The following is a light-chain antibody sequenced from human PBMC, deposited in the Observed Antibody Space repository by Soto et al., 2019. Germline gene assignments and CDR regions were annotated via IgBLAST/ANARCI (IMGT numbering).Light chain of an antibody. CDR3: SSYTTPSTLI. CDR1: SSDVRDYNY. CDR2: EVR. V-gene: IGLV2-14*01. Sequence: QSALTQPASVSGSPGQSITISCTGTSSDVRDYNYVSWYQQHPGKAPKVLIYEVRNRPSGVSNRFSGSKSGNTASLTISGLQADDEDDYYCSSYTTPSTLIFGGGTKLTVL. J-gene: IGLJ2*01.